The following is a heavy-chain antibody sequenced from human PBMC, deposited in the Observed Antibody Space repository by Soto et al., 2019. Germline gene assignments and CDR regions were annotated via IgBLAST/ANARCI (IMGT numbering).Heavy chain of an antibody. CDR3: AKDPRGDGVMPTFDS. CDR1: GFTFEDYA. Sequence: EVQLVESGGGLVQPGRSLRLSCAVSGFTFEDYAMHWVRQVQGKGLEWVSSISWNSNTVDYADSVRGRFIISRDNAEKSLYLQMDSLRPEDTALYYCAKDPRGDGVMPTFDSWGQGSQVTVSS. V-gene: IGHV3-9*01. D-gene: IGHD3-16*01. J-gene: IGHJ4*02. CDR2: ISWNSNTV.